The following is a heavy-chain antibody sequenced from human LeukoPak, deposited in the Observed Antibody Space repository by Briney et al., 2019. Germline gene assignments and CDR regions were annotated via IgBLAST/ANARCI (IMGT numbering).Heavy chain of an antibody. CDR2: INHSGST. D-gene: IGHD1-1*01. V-gene: IGHV4-34*01. CDR3: ARGSAKVQLERRVGNYFDY. J-gene: IGHJ4*02. CDR1: GGSFSGYY. Sequence: SETLSLTCAVYGGSFSGYYWSWIRQPPGKGLEGIGEINHSGSTNYNPSLKSRGTISVDTSKNQFSLKLSSVTAADTAVYYCARGSAKVQLERRVGNYFDYWGQGTLVTVSS.